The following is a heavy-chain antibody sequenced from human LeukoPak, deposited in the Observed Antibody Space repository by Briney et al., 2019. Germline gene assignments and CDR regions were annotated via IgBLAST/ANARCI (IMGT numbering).Heavy chain of an antibody. CDR2: INHSGST. J-gene: IGHJ4*02. Sequence: PSETLSLTCTVSGGSISSYYWSWIRQPPGKGLEWIGEINHSGSTNYNPSLKSRVTISVDTSKNQFSLKLSSVTAADTAVYYCARGAYYYDSSGYDFDYWGQGTLVTVSS. CDR3: ARGAYYYDSSGYDFDY. V-gene: IGHV4-34*01. CDR1: GGSISSYY. D-gene: IGHD3-22*01.